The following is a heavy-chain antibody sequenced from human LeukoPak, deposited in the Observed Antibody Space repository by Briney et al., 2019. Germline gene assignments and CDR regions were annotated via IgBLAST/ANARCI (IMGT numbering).Heavy chain of an antibody. CDR1: GFTFSNAW. V-gene: IGHV3-15*01. Sequence: GGSLRLSCAASGFTFSNAWMSWVRQPPGKGLEWVGRIKSKTDGGTTDYAEPVKGRFTISRDDSKNTLCLQMNFLKTEDTALYYCAAVSVDYGDSSFDFWGQGTLVTVSA. D-gene: IGHD4-17*01. CDR3: AAVSVDYGDSSFDF. J-gene: IGHJ4*02. CDR2: IKSKTDGGTT.